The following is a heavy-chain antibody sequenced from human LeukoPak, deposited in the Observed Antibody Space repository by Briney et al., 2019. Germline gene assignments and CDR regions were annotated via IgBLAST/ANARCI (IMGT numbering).Heavy chain of an antibody. CDR2: ISGGSGST. CDR3: AKASKGYSSGWFASGSEYYYYGMDV. CDR1: GFTFSSYA. D-gene: IGHD6-19*01. J-gene: IGHJ6*02. V-gene: IGHV3-23*01. Sequence: GGSLRLSCAASGFTFSSYAMSWVRQAPGKGLAWVSTISGGSGSTYCADSVKGRFTISRDNSKNTLYLQMNSLRDEDTAVYYCAKASKGYSSGWFASGSEYYYYGMDVWGQGTTVTVSS.